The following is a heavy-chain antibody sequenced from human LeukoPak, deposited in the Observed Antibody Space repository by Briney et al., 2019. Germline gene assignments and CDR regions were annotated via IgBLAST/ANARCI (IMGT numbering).Heavy chain of an antibody. CDR3: AMGVVVPAAFDY. J-gene: IGHJ4*02. CDR2: IYTSGST. CDR1: GGSISSYY. D-gene: IGHD2-2*01. Sequence: SETLSLTCTVSGGSISSYYWSWIRQPAGKGLEWIGRIYTSGSTNYNPSLKSRVTMSVDRSKNQFSLKLSSVTAADTAVYYCAMGVVVPAAFDYWGQGTLVTVSS. V-gene: IGHV4-4*07.